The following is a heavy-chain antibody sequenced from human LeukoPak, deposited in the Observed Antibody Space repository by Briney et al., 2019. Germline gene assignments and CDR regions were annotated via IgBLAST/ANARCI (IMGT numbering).Heavy chain of an antibody. CDR3: AGRYYDSSGYSRHFDY. CDR2: IYPGDSDT. J-gene: IGHJ4*02. V-gene: IGHV5-51*01. Sequence: GESLKISCEGSGYSFNNYWIGWVRQMPGKGLEWMGLIYPGDSDTRYSPSFQGQVTISADKSISTAYLQWSSLKTSDTAMYYCAGRYYDSSGYSRHFDYWGQGTLATVSS. CDR1: GYSFNNYW. D-gene: IGHD3-22*01.